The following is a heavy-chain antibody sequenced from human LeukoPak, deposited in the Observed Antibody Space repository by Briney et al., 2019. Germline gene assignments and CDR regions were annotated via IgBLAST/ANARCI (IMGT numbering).Heavy chain of an antibody. Sequence: GGSLRLSCAASGFTFSTYWMTWVRQAPGKGPEWVANIKEDGSATYYVDSVKGRFTISRDNSKDALYLQMNSLRAEDTAVYYCARVGYSGYDYDYWGQGTLVTVSS. V-gene: IGHV3-7*05. CDR1: GFTFSTYW. D-gene: IGHD5-12*01. J-gene: IGHJ4*02. CDR2: IKEDGSAT. CDR3: ARVGYSGYDYDY.